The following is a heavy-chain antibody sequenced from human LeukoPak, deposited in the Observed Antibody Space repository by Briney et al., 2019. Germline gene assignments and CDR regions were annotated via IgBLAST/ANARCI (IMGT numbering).Heavy chain of an antibody. CDR2: IYYSGSTYYSGST. J-gene: IGHJ5*02. CDR1: GGSMTRGGDN. V-gene: IGHV4-31*03. Sequence: SQTLSLTCTVSGGSMTRGGDNCGWIRQHPGKGLEWIGNIYYSGSTYYSGSTNYNPSLKSRVTISGDTSKNQFSLNLSSVTAADTAVYYGARDMGRKYPIQFWWFGPWGQGTLVTVSS. D-gene: IGHD2-2*01. CDR3: ARDMGRKYPIQFWWFGP.